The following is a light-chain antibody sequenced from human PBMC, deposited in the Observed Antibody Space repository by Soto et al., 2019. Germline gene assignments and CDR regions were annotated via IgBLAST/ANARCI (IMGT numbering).Light chain of an antibody. J-gene: IGKJ5*01. Sequence: VIWMTQSPSLLSASTGDRVTISCRMSQGISSYLAWYQQKPGKAPKLLINAASNLRSGVPSRFSGSGSGTDFTLTIDGLQPEDFAVYYCQQSYITPPITFGQGTRLEIK. CDR3: QQSYITPPIT. V-gene: IGKV1D-8*03. CDR1: QGISSY. CDR2: AAS.